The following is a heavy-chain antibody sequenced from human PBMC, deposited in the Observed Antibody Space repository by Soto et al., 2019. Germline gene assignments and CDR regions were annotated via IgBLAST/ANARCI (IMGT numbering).Heavy chain of an antibody. V-gene: IGHV3-48*01. J-gene: IGHJ6*02. CDR1: GFTFSSYS. CDR2: ISSSSSTI. D-gene: IGHD3-3*01. Sequence: PGGSLRLSCAASGFTFSSYSMNWVRQAPGKGLEWVSYISSSSSTIYYADSVKGRFTISRDNAKNSLYLQMNGLRAEDTAVYYCARGGPYDFWSGYYTHYYYGMDVWGQGTTVTVSS. CDR3: ARGGPYDFWSGYYTHYYYGMDV.